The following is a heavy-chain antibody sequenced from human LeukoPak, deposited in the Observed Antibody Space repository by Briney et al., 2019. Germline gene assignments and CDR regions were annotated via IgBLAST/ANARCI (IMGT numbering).Heavy chain of an antibody. CDR3: AKLVVTAHIIDY. J-gene: IGHJ4*02. V-gene: IGHV3-21*01. D-gene: IGHD2-21*02. Sequence: GGSLRLSCAASGFTFSSYSMNWVRQAPGKGLEWVSSISSSSSYIYYADSVKGRFTISRDNAKNSLYLQMNSLRAEDTAVYYCAKLVVTAHIIDYWGQGTLVTVSS. CDR2: ISSSSSYI. CDR1: GFTFSSYS.